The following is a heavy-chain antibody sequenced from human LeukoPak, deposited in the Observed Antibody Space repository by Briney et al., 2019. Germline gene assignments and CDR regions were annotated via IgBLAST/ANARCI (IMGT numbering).Heavy chain of an antibody. CDR1: GISFSTYD. J-gene: IGHJ6*04. D-gene: IGHD3-10*01. V-gene: IGHV3-23*01. CDR2: ISGGGGRT. Sequence: GGSLRLSCAASGISFSTYDMSWVRQAPGKGLEWVSGISGGGGRTYYADSVKGRFTIFRDNSKNTLYLQMNSLRAEDTAVYSCAKALMIRGLINYYFGMDVWGTGTTVTVSS. CDR3: AKALMIRGLINYYFGMDV.